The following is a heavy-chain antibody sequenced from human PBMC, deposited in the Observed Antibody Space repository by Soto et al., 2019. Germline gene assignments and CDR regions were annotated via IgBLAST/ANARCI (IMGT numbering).Heavy chain of an antibody. Sequence: LRLSCAASGFPVSSNYMSWVRQAPGKGLEWVSVIYSGGSTYYADSVKGRFTIFRDNSKNTLYLQMNSLRAEDTAVYYCASKWVYSSSPYYYYYGMDVWGQGTTVTVSS. V-gene: IGHV3-53*01. J-gene: IGHJ6*02. CDR2: IYSGGST. CDR3: ASKWVYSSSPYYYYYGMDV. CDR1: GFPVSSNY. D-gene: IGHD6-6*01.